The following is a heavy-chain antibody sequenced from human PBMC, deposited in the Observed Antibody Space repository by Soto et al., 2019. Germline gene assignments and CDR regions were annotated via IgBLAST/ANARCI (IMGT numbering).Heavy chain of an antibody. V-gene: IGHV3-23*01. CDR2: ISGSGGST. D-gene: IGHD6-13*01. J-gene: IGHJ1*01. Sequence: GGSLRLSCAASGFTFSSYAMHWVRQAPGKGLEWVSAISGSGGSTYYADSVKGGFTISRDDSKNTLYLQMNSLRAEDTAVDYCATDTSDTGYRGSWYGYFQHWGQGTLVTVSS. CDR1: GFTFSSYA. CDR3: ATDTSDTGYRGSWYGYFQH.